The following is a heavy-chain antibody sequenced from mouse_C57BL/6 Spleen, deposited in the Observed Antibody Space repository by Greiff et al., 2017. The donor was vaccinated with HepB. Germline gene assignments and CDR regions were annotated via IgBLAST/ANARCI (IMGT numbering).Heavy chain of an antibody. D-gene: IGHD2-3*01. CDR3: ARAGDGYSYYFDY. V-gene: IGHV3-6*01. J-gene: IGHJ2*01. Sequence: ESGPGLVKPSQSLSLTCSVTGYSITSGYYWNWIRQFPGNKLEWMGYISYDGSNNYNPSLKNRISITRATSKNQFFLKLNSVTTEDTATYYCARAGDGYSYYFDYWGQGTTLTVSS. CDR1: GYSITSGYY. CDR2: ISYDGSN.